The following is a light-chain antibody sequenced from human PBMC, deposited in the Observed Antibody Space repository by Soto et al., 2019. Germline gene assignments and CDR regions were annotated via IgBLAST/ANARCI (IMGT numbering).Light chain of an antibody. CDR1: QSISFW. Sequence: DIQMTQPPSTLSASVGDRVTITCRASQSISFWLAWYQKKPGKAPKFLISRASSLESGVPSRFSGSGFGTEFTLTISSLQPDDFATYFCQHYSSYPLSFGGGTKVEIK. V-gene: IGKV1-5*03. J-gene: IGKJ4*01. CDR2: RAS. CDR3: QHYSSYPLS.